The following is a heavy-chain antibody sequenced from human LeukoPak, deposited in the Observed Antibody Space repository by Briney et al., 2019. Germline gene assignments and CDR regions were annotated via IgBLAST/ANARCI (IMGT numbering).Heavy chain of an antibody. J-gene: IGHJ3*02. CDR1: GGSFSGYY. CDR2: INHSGST. CDR3: ARDVSAFDI. D-gene: IGHD2-8*01. Sequence: PSETLSLTCAVYGGSFSGYYWSWIRQPPGKGLEWIGEINHSGSTNYNPSLKSRVTISVDTSKNQFSLKVSSVTAADTAVYYCARDVSAFDIWGQGTVVTVSS. V-gene: IGHV4-34*01.